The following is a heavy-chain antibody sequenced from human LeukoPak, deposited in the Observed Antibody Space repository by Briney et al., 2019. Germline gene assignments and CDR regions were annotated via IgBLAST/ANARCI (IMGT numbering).Heavy chain of an antibody. D-gene: IGHD1-1*01. CDR3: ARDPRQSNYYYYYYGMDV. V-gene: IGHV3-21*01. J-gene: IGHJ6*02. Sequence: GRSLRLSCAASGFTFSSYSMNWVRQAPGKGLEWVSSISSSSSYIYYADSVKGRFTISRDNAKNSLYLQMNSLRAEDTAVYYCARDPRQSNYYYYYYGMDVWGQGTTVTVSS. CDR1: GFTFSSYS. CDR2: ISSSSSYI.